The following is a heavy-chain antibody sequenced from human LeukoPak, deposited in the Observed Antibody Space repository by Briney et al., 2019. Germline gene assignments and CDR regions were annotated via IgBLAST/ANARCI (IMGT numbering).Heavy chain of an antibody. J-gene: IGHJ4*02. V-gene: IGHV3-9*01. D-gene: IGHD1-26*01. Sequence: GGSLRLSCAVSGFIFDDYAMHWVRQAPGKGLEWVSGITWGRDNLAYAASVKGRFTISRDNAKNTLYLQMNSLRAEDTAVYYCARGATYAYYQDYWGQGTLVTVSS. CDR2: ITWGRDNL. CDR1: GFIFDDYA. CDR3: ARGATYAYYQDY.